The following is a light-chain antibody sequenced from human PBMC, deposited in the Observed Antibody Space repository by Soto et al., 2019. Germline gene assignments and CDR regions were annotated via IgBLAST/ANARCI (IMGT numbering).Light chain of an antibody. CDR3: STWDGSLNAVV. Sequence: QSALTQAPSASETPGQRVIISCSGSRSNIGNNPVNWYQQLPGTAPKLLISYNNERPSGVPDRFSGSKSGTSASLAISGLQSEDEADYYCSTWDGSLNAVVFGGGTQLTVL. CDR1: RSNIGNNP. CDR2: YNN. V-gene: IGLV1-44*01. J-gene: IGLJ2*01.